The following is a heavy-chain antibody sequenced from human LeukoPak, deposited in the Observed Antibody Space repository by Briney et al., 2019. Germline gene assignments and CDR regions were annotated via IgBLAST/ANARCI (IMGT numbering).Heavy chain of an antibody. V-gene: IGHV3-21*01. D-gene: IGHD3-10*01. J-gene: IGHJ6*02. CDR2: ISSSSSYI. Sequence: PGGSLRLSCAASGFTFSSYSVNWVRQAPGKGLEWVSSISSSSSYIYYADSVKGRFTISRDNAKNSLYLQMNSLRAEDTAVYYCARGRSFYGSGSYSEYYGMDVWGQGTTVTVSS. CDR1: GFTFSSYS. CDR3: ARGRSFYGSGSYSEYYGMDV.